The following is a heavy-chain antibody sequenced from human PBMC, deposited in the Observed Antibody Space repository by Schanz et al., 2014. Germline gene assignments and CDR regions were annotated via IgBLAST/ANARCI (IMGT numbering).Heavy chain of an antibody. J-gene: IGHJ4*02. CDR2: VSSRSDEI. D-gene: IGHD2-8*02. CDR1: GFIFCSSV. CDR3: AKTLFPGGTQTFGN. Sequence: VQLVESGGGLVKPGGSLRLSCAASGFIFCSSVMAWVRQAPGKGLEWVAAVSSRSDEIKYADSVRGRFTISRDNSRSTMYLQMNSLRAEDTAVYYCAKTLFPGGTQTFGNWGRGTLVTVSS. V-gene: IGHV3-23*04.